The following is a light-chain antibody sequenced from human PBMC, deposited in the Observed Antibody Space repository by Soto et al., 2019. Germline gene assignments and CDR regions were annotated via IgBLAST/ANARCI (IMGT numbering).Light chain of an antibody. CDR3: QQYSTSPWT. Sequence: EIVLTQSPGTLSLSPGERATLSCRASQGVSFSYLAWYQQRPGHAHRLLNYGTSNRATGIPDRFSGSGSGTDFTLTISRLEPGDSAVYYCQQYSTSPWTFGQGTKVEIK. J-gene: IGKJ1*01. CDR1: QGVSFSY. V-gene: IGKV3-20*01. CDR2: GTS.